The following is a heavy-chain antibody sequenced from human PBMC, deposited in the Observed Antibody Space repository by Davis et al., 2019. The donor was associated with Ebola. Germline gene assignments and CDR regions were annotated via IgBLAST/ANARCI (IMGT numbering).Heavy chain of an antibody. CDR1: GFTFDDYA. Sequence: SLKISCAASGFTFDDYAMHWVRQAPGKGLEWVSGIRWNSGSIGYADSVKGRFTISRDNAKNSLYLQMNSLRAEDTALYYCAKDMTLVGATTTFDYWGQGTLVTVSS. CDR2: IRWNSGSI. D-gene: IGHD1-26*01. J-gene: IGHJ4*02. V-gene: IGHV3-9*01. CDR3: AKDMTLVGATTTFDY.